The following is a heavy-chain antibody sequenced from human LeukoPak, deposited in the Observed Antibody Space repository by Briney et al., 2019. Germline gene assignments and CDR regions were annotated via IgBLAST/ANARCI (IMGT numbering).Heavy chain of an antibody. CDR1: GGTFSSYA. Sequence: ASVKVSCKASGGTFSSYAISWVRQAPGQGLEWMGWISAYNGNTNYAQKLQGRVTMTTDTSTSTAYMELRSLRSDDTAVYYCARDGGTVRGVITGPEFDYWGQGTLVTVSS. CDR2: ISAYNGNT. J-gene: IGHJ4*02. V-gene: IGHV1-18*01. D-gene: IGHD3-10*01. CDR3: ARDGGTVRGVITGPEFDY.